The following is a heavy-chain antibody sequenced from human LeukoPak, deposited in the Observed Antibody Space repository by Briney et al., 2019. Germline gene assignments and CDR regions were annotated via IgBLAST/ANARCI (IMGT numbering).Heavy chain of an antibody. Sequence: KSGGSLRLSCAASGFTFSSYSMNWVRQAPGKGLEWVSSISSSSSYIYYADSEKGRFPISRDNAKNSLYLQMNSLRAEDTAVYYCARGQLSWWGQGTLVTVSS. D-gene: IGHD2/OR15-2a*01. CDR3: ARGQLSW. V-gene: IGHV3-21*01. J-gene: IGHJ4*02. CDR2: ISSSSSYI. CDR1: GFTFSSYS.